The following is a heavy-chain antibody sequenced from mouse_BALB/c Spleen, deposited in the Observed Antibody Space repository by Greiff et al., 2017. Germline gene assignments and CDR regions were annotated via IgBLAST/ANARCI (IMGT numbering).Heavy chain of an antibody. Sequence: VQLQQSGAELARPGASVKLSCKASGYTFTSYWMQWVKQRPGQGLEWIGAIYPGDGDTRYTQKFKGKATLTADKSSSTAYMQLSSLASEDSAVYYCARYGRQSLDYWGQGTTLTVSS. D-gene: IGHD1-1*02. J-gene: IGHJ2*01. CDR1: GYTFTSYW. CDR3: ARYGRQSLDY. CDR2: IYPGDGDT. V-gene: IGHV1-87*01.